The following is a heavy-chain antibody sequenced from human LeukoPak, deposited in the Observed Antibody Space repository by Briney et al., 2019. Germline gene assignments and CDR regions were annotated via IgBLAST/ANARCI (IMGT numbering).Heavy chain of an antibody. CDR2: IISIFGTA. J-gene: IGHJ4*02. CDR3: ATDCSGGSCYQAGSYY. CDR1: LGTFSSYA. D-gene: IGHD2-15*01. Sequence: GASVKVSCTASLGTFSSYAISWVRQAPGHGLEWMGGIISIFGTANFAQKFQGRVTITADESTSTAYMELSSLRSEDTAVYYCATDCSGGSCYQAGSYYWGQGTLVTVSS. V-gene: IGHV1-69*13.